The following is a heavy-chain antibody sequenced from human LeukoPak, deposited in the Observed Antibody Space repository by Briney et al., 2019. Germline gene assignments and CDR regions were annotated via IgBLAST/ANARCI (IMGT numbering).Heavy chain of an antibody. V-gene: IGHV4-59*01. Sequence: SETLSLTCTVSGGSISSYYWSWIRQPPGKGLEWIGYIFYSGSTNYNPSLKSRVTISVDTSKNQFSLKLSSVTAADTAVYYCARERGGGYCSGGSCDDDAFDIWGQGTMVTVSS. D-gene: IGHD2-15*01. CDR2: IFYSGST. CDR3: ARERGGGYCSGGSCDDDAFDI. J-gene: IGHJ3*02. CDR1: GGSISSYY.